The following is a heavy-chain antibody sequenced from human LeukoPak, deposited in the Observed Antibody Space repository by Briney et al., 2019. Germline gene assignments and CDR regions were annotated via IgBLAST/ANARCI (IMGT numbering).Heavy chain of an antibody. Sequence: SETLSLTCTVSGGSISSSSYYWGWIRQPPGKGLEWIGSIYYSGSTYYNPSLKSRVTISVDTSKNQFSLKLTSVTAADTAVYYCVRSSPVTPLNYWGQGALVTVSS. CDR2: IYYSGST. V-gene: IGHV4-39*07. J-gene: IGHJ4*02. CDR1: GGSISSSSYY. CDR3: VRSSPVTPLNY. D-gene: IGHD4-17*01.